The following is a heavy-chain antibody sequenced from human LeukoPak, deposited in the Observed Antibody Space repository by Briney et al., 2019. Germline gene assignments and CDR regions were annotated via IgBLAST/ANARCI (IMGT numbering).Heavy chain of an antibody. CDR2: IIPIFGTA. J-gene: IGHJ4*02. Sequence: SVKVSCKASGGTFSSYAISWVRQAPGQGLEWMGGIIPIFGTANYAQKLQGRVTVTTDTSTSTAYMELRSLRSDDTAVYYCARDFRGRTSNGDHHFDCWGQGTLVTVSS. CDR1: GGTFSSYA. CDR3: ARDFRGRTSNGDHHFDC. D-gene: IGHD4-17*01. V-gene: IGHV1-69*05.